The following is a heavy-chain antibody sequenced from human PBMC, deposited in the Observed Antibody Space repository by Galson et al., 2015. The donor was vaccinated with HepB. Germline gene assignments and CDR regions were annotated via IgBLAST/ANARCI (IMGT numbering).Heavy chain of an antibody. CDR1: GGTFSSYA. Sequence: SVKVSCKASGGTFSSYAISWVRQAPGQGLEWMGGIIPIFGTANYAQKFQGRVTITADESTSTAYMELSSLRSEDTAVYYCASRITGTTLNAFDIWGQGTMVTVSS. CDR2: IIPIFGTA. CDR3: ASRITGTTLNAFDI. D-gene: IGHD1-20*01. V-gene: IGHV1-69*13. J-gene: IGHJ3*02.